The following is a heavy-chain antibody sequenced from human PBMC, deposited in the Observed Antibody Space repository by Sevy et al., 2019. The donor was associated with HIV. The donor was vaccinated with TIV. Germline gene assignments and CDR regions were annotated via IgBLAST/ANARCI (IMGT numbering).Heavy chain of an antibody. CDR2: ISYDGSNK. Sequence: GGSLRLSCAASGFTFSSYAMHWVRQAPGKGLEWVAVISYDGSNKYYADSVKGRFTISRDNSKNTLYLQMNSLRAEDTAVYYCARDYYDSSGYVYWGQGTLVTVSS. CDR3: ARDYYDSSGYVY. CDR1: GFTFSSYA. J-gene: IGHJ4*02. D-gene: IGHD3-22*01. V-gene: IGHV3-30-3*01.